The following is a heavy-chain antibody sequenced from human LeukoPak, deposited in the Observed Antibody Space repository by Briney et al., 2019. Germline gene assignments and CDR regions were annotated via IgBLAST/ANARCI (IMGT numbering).Heavy chain of an antibody. CDR1: GGSISSGGYY. J-gene: IGHJ4*02. Sequence: SETLSLTCTVSGGSISSGGYYWSWIRQPPGKGLEWIGYIYYSGRTYYNPSLRSRITVSTVTSKSQFSLKVNSVTAADTAVYYCARSRDYSFDYWGQGTLVTVSS. V-gene: IGHV4-31*03. D-gene: IGHD2-21*02. CDR2: IYYSGRT. CDR3: ARSRDYSFDY.